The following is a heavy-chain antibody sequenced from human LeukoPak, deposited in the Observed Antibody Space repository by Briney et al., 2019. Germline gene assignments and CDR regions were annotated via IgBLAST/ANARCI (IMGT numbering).Heavy chain of an antibody. Sequence: SKTLSLTCAVYGASFSGYYWSWIHQPPGKGLEWIGEINHSGSTNYNPSLKSRVTISVDTSKNQFSLKLSSVTAADTTVYYCARARGYSYGYYYYYMDVWGKGTTVTVSS. CDR3: ARARGYSYGYYYYYMDV. CDR1: GASFSGYY. D-gene: IGHD5-18*01. CDR2: INHSGST. J-gene: IGHJ6*03. V-gene: IGHV4-34*01.